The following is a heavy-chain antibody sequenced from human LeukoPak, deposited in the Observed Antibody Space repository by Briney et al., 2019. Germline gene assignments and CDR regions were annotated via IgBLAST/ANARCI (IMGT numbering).Heavy chain of an antibody. Sequence: SETLSLTCTVSGGSISSYYWHWIRQPPGKGLEWIGYLYYSGNTYYNPSLKSRVTMSVDTSKNQFSLKLSSVTAADTAVYFCARDYGGNSWAFDYWGQGTLVTVSS. CDR3: ARDYGGNSWAFDY. J-gene: IGHJ4*02. D-gene: IGHD4-23*01. V-gene: IGHV4-59*01. CDR1: GGSISSYY. CDR2: LYYSGNT.